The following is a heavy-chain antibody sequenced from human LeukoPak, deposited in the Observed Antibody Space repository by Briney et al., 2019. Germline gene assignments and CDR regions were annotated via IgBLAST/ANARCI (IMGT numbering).Heavy chain of an antibody. Sequence: GGSLRLSCAASGFTFSSYSMNWVRQAPGKGLEWVSSISSSSSYIYYADSVKGRFTISRDNSKNTLYLQMNSLRAEDTAVYYCARASRAAFDYWGQGTLVTVSS. CDR3: ARASRAAFDY. J-gene: IGHJ4*02. CDR2: ISSSSSYI. D-gene: IGHD2-15*01. V-gene: IGHV3-21*01. CDR1: GFTFSSYS.